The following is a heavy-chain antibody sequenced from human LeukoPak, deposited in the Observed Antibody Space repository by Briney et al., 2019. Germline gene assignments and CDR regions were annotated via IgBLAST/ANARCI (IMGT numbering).Heavy chain of an antibody. J-gene: IGHJ4*02. Sequence: PSETLSLTCTVSGGSISTSSYYWGWIRQPPGKGLDWIGSIYYGGSSYYNPSLRSRVSISVDTSKNQFSLKLTSVTAADTAVYYCARGGLGGITAYSNYLFDYWGQGTLVTVSS. D-gene: IGHD4-11*01. CDR2: IYYGGSS. CDR3: ARGGLGGITAYSNYLFDY. CDR1: GGSISTSSYY. V-gene: IGHV4-39*01.